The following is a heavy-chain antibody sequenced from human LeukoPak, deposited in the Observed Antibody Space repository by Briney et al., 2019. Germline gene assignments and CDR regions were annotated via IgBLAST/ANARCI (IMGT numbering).Heavy chain of an antibody. V-gene: IGHV3-11*04. J-gene: IGHJ4*02. D-gene: IGHD2-8*01. CDR2: ISSSGSTT. CDR1: GFIFSDYY. Sequence: GGSLRLSCAAAGFIFSDYYMSWIRQAPGKGLEWVSCISSSGSTTYYADSVKGRFTISRDNAKSSLYLQMNRLRAEDTAVYYCARVGSCTNGVCYNPFDYWGQGTLVTVSS. CDR3: ARVGSCTNGVCYNPFDY.